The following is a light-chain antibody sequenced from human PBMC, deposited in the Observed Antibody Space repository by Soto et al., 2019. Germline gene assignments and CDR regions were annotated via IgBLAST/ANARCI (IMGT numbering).Light chain of an antibody. Sequence: QSALTQPASVSGSPGQSITISCTGTSSYVGGNKYVSWYQHYPGKAPKLMICDVSNRPSGVSNRFSGSKSGNTASLTISGLQAEDEADYYCSSFTGTTYVFGTGTKLTVL. CDR1: SSYVGGNKY. V-gene: IGLV2-14*03. CDR2: DVS. J-gene: IGLJ1*01. CDR3: SSFTGTTYV.